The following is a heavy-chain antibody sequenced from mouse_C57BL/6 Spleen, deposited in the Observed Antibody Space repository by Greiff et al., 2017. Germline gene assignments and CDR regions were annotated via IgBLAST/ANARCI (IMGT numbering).Heavy chain of an antibody. V-gene: IGHV1-19*01. CDR1: GYTFTDYY. D-gene: IGHD2-4*01. CDR3: AREGYDYDVLAY. CDR2: INPYNGGT. J-gene: IGHJ3*01. Sequence: VQLQQSGPVLVKPGASVKMSCKASGYTFTDYYMNWVKQSHGKSLEWIGVINPYNGGTSYNQKFKGKATLTVDKSSSTAYMELNSLTSEDSAVYYCAREGYDYDVLAYWGQGTLVTVSA.